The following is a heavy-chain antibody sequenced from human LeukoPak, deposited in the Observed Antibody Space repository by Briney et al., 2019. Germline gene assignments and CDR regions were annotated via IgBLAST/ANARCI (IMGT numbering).Heavy chain of an antibody. J-gene: IGHJ6*03. CDR1: GFTFSSYG. CDR3: ARRDCNGGSCYSHYFYYMDV. V-gene: IGHV3-33*01. Sequence: GGSLRLSCAASGFTFSSYGMHWVRQAPGKGLEWVAVIWYDGSNKYYADSVKGRFTISRDNSKNTLYLQMNSLRAEDTAVYYCARRDCNGGSCYSHYFYYMDVWGKGTTVTVSS. D-gene: IGHD2-15*01. CDR2: IWYDGSNK.